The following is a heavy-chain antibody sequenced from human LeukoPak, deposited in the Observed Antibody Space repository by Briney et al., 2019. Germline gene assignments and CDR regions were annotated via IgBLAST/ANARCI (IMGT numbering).Heavy chain of an antibody. D-gene: IGHD6-13*01. Sequence: ASVKVSCKASGYTFTSYYLHWVRQAPGQRPEWMGIIYTNDGSARYAQKFQGRVTMTRDTSTGTVYMELSSLSSDDTAVYYCAGARAAAGAQYFQHWGQGTLVSASS. CDR3: AGARAAAGAQYFQH. CDR2: IYTNDGSA. V-gene: IGHV1-46*01. CDR1: GYTFTSYY. J-gene: IGHJ1*01.